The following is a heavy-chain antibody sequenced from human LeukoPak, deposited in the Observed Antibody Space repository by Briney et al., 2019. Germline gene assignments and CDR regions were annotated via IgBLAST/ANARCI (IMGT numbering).Heavy chain of an antibody. CDR2: LWYDGTNK. Sequence: GGSLRLSCAASEVSFSSYGMHWVRQAPGKGLQWVARLWYDGTNKYHADSVKGRFTISRDNSQSTLYLQMNSLRAEDTAVYYCARASNNYDSSGYSALDYWGQGTLVTVSS. V-gene: IGHV3-33*01. CDR3: ARASNNYDSSGYSALDY. D-gene: IGHD3-22*01. CDR1: EVSFSSYG. J-gene: IGHJ4*02.